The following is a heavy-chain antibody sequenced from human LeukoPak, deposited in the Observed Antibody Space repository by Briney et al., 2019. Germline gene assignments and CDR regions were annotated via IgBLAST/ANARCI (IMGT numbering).Heavy chain of an antibody. CDR1: GGSISSSSYY. J-gene: IGHJ4*02. V-gene: IGHV4-39*01. D-gene: IGHD2-2*01. CDR2: IYYSGST. CDR3: ARRGVVPAAYPDY. Sequence: SETLSLTCTVSGGSISSSSYYWGWIRQPPGTGLEWIGSIYYSGSTYYNPSLKSRVTISVDTSKNQFSLKLSSVTAADTAVYYCARRGVVPAAYPDYWGQGTLVTVSS.